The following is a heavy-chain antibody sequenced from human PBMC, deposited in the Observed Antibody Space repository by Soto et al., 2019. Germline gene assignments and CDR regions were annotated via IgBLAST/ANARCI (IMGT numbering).Heavy chain of an antibody. CDR2: IIPIFGTA. D-gene: IGHD1-26*01. CDR3: ASSSGNNYGAGTNYYFDY. CDR1: GGTFSTYS. J-gene: IGHJ4*02. V-gene: IGHV1-69*06. Sequence: ASVKVSCKTSGGTFSTYSIVWVRQAPGEGLEWMGGIIPIFGTANYAQKFQDRVTITADKSTNTAFMELSSLKSEDTAMYYCASSSGNNYGAGTNYYFDYWGQGTLVTVS.